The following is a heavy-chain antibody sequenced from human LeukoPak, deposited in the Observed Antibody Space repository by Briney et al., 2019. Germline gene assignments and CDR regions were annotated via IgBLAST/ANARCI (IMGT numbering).Heavy chain of an antibody. CDR1: GDSVSSSSVV. Sequence: SQTLSLTCDISGDSVSSSSVVWNWIRQSPSRGLEWLGRTYYRSKWYNDYAVSVKSRIIINPDTSKNQFSLQLSSVTPEDTAVYYCARIGSPRGSSDAFDIWGQGTMVTVSA. CDR2: TYYRSKWYN. J-gene: IGHJ3*02. CDR3: ARIGSPRGSSDAFDI. D-gene: IGHD3-10*01. V-gene: IGHV6-1*01.